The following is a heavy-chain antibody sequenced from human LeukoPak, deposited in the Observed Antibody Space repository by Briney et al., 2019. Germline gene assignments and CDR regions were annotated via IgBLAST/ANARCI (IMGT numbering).Heavy chain of an antibody. CDR2: FDPEDGET. D-gene: IGHD3-22*01. Sequence: GASVKVSCKVSGYTLTELSMHWVRQAPGKGLEWMGGFDPEDGETIYAQKFQGRVTMTEDTSTDTAYMELSSLRSEDTAVYYCARVRDYYDSSGPRNNWFDPWGQGTLVTVSS. CDR1: GYTLTELS. V-gene: IGHV1-24*01. CDR3: ARVRDYYDSSGPRNNWFDP. J-gene: IGHJ5*02.